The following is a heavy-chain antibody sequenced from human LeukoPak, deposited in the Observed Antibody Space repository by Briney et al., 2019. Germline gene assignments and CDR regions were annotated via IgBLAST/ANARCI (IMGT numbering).Heavy chain of an antibody. D-gene: IGHD3-10*01. J-gene: IGHJ6*03. CDR3: ARMQYYYGSGSSPPYYYMDV. Sequence: PSETLSLTCTASGGSISSYYWSWIRQPAGKGLEWIGRIYTSGSTNYNPSLKSRVTMSVDTSKNQFSLKLSSVTAADTAVYYCARMQYYYGSGSSPPYYYMDVWGKGTTVTISS. CDR2: IYTSGST. CDR1: GGSISSYY. V-gene: IGHV4-4*07.